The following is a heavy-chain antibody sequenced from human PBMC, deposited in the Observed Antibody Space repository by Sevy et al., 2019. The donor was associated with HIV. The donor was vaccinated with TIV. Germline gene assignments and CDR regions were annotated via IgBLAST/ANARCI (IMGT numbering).Heavy chain of an antibody. Sequence: GGSLRLSCAASGFLFGTHAMSWVRQAPGKGLEWVSGITSSASTTYYADSVEGRFTISRDNSKNTLYLQMNNLRAEDTAVYYCTKDAGWPLWGQGTLVTVSS. V-gene: IGHV3-23*01. CDR2: ITSSASTT. CDR1: GFLFGTHA. J-gene: IGHJ4*02. CDR3: TKDAGWPL. D-gene: IGHD3-9*01.